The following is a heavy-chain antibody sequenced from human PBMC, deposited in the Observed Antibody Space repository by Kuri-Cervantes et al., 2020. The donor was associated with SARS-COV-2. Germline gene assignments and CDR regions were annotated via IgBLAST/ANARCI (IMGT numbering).Heavy chain of an antibody. D-gene: IGHD1-1*01. CDR1: GFTLSSYE. Sequence: GGSLRLSCAASGFTLSSYEMNWVRQAPGKGLEWVSYISSSGNTMYYADSVKGRFTISRDNAKNMLFLQMNSLRAEDTAVYYCVRDGDHWNFDYWGQGTLVTVSS. CDR3: VRDGDHWNFDY. CDR2: ISSSGNTM. V-gene: IGHV3-48*03. J-gene: IGHJ4*02.